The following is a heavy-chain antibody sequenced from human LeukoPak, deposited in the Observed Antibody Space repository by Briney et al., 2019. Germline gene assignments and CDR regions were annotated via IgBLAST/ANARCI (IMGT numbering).Heavy chain of an antibody. CDR2: INPNSGGT. Sequence: ASVKVSCKASGYTFTVYYIHWVRQAPGQGLEWMGRINPNSGGTNYAQKFQGRVTMTRDTSISTAYMELSRLRSDDTAVYYCARYYYDSSGYRGDYWGQGTLVTVSS. J-gene: IGHJ4*02. CDR1: GYTFTVYY. V-gene: IGHV1-2*06. CDR3: ARYYYDSSGYRGDY. D-gene: IGHD3-22*01.